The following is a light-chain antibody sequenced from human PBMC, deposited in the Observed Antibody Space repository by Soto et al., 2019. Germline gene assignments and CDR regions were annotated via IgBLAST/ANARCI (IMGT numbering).Light chain of an antibody. CDR3: CSYAGTTNFYV. V-gene: IGLV2-23*02. J-gene: IGLJ1*01. CDR1: SSDVGKYNL. Sequence: QSALPHPGSVSWSPGQSITISCTGTSSDVGKYNLVSWYQHHPGRAPKLIIYDVTQWPAGASNRFSGSKSGNTASLTIYGLQAEDEADYYCCSYAGTTNFYVFGTGTKV. CDR2: DVT.